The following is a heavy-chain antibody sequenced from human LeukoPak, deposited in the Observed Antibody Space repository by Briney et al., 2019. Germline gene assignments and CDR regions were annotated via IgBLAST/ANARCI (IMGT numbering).Heavy chain of an antibody. CDR3: AKQACSSPSCYASYYYYGMAV. J-gene: IGHJ6*02. V-gene: IGHV3-30*18. CDR1: GFTFSSYG. CDR2: ISHDVINK. D-gene: IGHD2-2*01. Sequence: GGSLRLSCAASGFTFSSYGMHWVRQAPRKGLDWLSVISHDVINKCYAASVKGPFTISRDNSQNPLYLQMTSLRAEATAVYHCAKQACSSPSCYASYYYYGMAVWGQGTTVTVSS.